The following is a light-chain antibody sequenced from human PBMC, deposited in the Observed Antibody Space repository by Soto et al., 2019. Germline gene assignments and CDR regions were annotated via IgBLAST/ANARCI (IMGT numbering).Light chain of an antibody. CDR2: DVT. CDR3: SSFGSTSRLEG. Sequence: QSALTQPASVSGSPGQSITISCTGVNSDSGGYQYVSWYQQHPGKAPKLLIFDVTNRPSGVSDRFSGSESGTTASLTISGLQADDEADYYCSSFGSTSRLEGFGTGTRSPS. J-gene: IGLJ1*01. V-gene: IGLV2-14*01. CDR1: NSDSGGYQY.